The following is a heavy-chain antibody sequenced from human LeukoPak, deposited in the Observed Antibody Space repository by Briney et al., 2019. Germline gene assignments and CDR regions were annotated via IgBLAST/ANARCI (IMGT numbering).Heavy chain of an antibody. Sequence: GGSLRLSCAASGFTFSDYYMSWIRQAPGKGLEWVSYLSSSSTTIYYADSVKGRFTISRDNAKNSLYLQMNSLRAEDTAVYYCARDYDFWSGYYTGYFDYWGQGTLVTVSS. J-gene: IGHJ4*02. CDR1: GFTFSDYY. CDR3: ARDYDFWSGYYTGYFDY. D-gene: IGHD3-3*01. V-gene: IGHV3-11*04. CDR2: LSSSSTTI.